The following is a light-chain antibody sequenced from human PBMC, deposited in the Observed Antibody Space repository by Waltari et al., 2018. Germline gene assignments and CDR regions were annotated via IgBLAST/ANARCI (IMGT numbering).Light chain of an antibody. CDR3: QQYNIWPWT. CDR2: RAS. V-gene: IGKV3-15*01. CDR1: QSVSRDY. Sequence: ETVLAQSPGTLSLSLGDSATLSCRASQSVSRDYLAWYQQKPGQAPRLLIYRASTRAAGIPDRFSGSGSGTEFTLTISSLQSEDSAIYYCQQYNIWPWTFGQGTKVDIK. J-gene: IGKJ1*01.